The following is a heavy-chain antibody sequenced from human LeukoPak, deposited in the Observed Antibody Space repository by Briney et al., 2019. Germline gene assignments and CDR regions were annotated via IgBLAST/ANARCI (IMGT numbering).Heavy chain of an antibody. D-gene: IGHD2-15*01. CDR1: GGTFSSYA. V-gene: IGHV1-69*01. CDR2: IIPIFGTA. CDR3: ARGGYCSGGSCYSFDY. J-gene: IGHJ4*02. Sequence: SVKVSCKASGGTFSSYAISWVRQAPGHGREWMGGIIPIFGTANYAQKFQGRVTITADESTSTAYMELSSLRSEDTAVYYCARGGYCSGGSCYSFDYWGQGTLVTVSS.